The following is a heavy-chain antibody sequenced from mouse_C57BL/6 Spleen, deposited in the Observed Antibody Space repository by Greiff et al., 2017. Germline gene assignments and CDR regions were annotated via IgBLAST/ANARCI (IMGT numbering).Heavy chain of an antibody. D-gene: IGHD2-4*01. CDR3: ARSGYVYDYDGLHAMDY. CDR2: INPNNGGT. Sequence: EVKLMESGPELVKPGASVKIPCKASGYTFTDYNMDWVKQSHGKSLEWIGDINPNNGGTIYNQKFKGKATLTVDKSSSTAYMELRSLTSEDTAVYYCARSGYVYDYDGLHAMDYWGQGTSVTVSS. CDR1: GYTFTDYN. V-gene: IGHV1-18*01. J-gene: IGHJ4*01.